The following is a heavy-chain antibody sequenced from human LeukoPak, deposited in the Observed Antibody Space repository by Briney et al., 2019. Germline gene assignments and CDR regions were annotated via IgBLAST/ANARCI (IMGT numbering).Heavy chain of an antibody. J-gene: IGHJ4*02. V-gene: IGHV3-23*01. CDR2: ISGSGGST. Sequence: GGSLRLSCAASGFTFSSYAMSWVRQAPGKGLEWVSGISGSGGSTYYADSVKGRFTISRDNCKNTLYLQMNSLRAEDTAVYYCARGGSLEYYDFWSGYLDYWGQGTLVTVPS. D-gene: IGHD3-3*01. CDR3: ARGGSLEYYDFWSGYLDY. CDR1: GFTFSSYA.